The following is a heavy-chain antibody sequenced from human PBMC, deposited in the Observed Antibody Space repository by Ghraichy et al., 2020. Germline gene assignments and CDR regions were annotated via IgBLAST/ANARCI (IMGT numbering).Heavy chain of an antibody. J-gene: IGHJ6*03. CDR2: IYYSGST. Sequence: SETLSLTCTVSGGSISSSSYYWGWIRQPPGKGLEWIGSIYYSGSTYYNPSLKSRVTISVDTSKNQFSLKLSSVTAADTAVYYCARHGYLYCSGGSCYSAVPYYYYYYYMDVWGKGTTVTVSS. CDR3: ARHGYLYCSGGSCYSAVPYYYYYYYMDV. CDR1: GGSISSSSYY. V-gene: IGHV4-39*01. D-gene: IGHD2-15*01.